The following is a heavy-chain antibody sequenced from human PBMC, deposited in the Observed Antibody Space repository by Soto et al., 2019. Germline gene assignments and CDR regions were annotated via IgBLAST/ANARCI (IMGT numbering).Heavy chain of an antibody. Sequence: QVQLQQWGAGLLKPSETLSLTCAVYGGSFSGYYWSWIRQHPGKGLEWIGEINHSGSTNYNPSLKSRVTISVDTSKNQCSLSLSSVTAADTAVCYCAREGHCSSTGCPGDSWGQGTLLTVSS. D-gene: IGHD2-2*01. J-gene: IGHJ5*01. CDR3: AREGHCSSTGCPGDS. V-gene: IGHV4-34*01. CDR2: INHSGST. CDR1: GGSFSGYY.